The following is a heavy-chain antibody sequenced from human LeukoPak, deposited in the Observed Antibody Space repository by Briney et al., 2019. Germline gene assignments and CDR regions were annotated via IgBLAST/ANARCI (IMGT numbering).Heavy chain of an antibody. CDR2: ISTYNGNT. Sequence: AAVTASFMASGYTFTNYGISWVRQPPGQGVAWMGWISTYNGNTNYLQKLQGRVTMTTDTSTSTAYMELRSLRSDDTAVYYCARAVQDFDWLSYNWFDPLGPGNPGHRPL. J-gene: IGHJ5*02. V-gene: IGHV1-18*01. D-gene: IGHD3-9*01. CDR1: GYTFTNYG. CDR3: ARAVQDFDWLSYNWFDP.